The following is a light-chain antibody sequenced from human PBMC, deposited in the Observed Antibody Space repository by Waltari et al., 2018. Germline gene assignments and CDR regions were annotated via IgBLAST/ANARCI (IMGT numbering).Light chain of an antibody. CDR1: QSISRC. CDR2: GAS. CDR3: QQSYTTPWT. V-gene: IGKV1-39*01. Sequence: DIQMTQSPSSLSSSVGDRVTITCRASQSISRCLNWYQQKPGKAPRLLIYGASTLQSGVPSRFSGSGSGTDFTLTISSLQPEDSATYYCQQSYTTPWTFGQGTKVEVK. J-gene: IGKJ1*01.